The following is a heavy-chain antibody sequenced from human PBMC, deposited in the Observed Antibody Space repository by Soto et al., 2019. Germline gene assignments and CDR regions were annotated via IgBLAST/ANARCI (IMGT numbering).Heavy chain of an antibody. CDR3: ARDFKFIFDDLAAMRWKFDT. V-gene: IGHV4-4*07. D-gene: IGHD3-3*02. CDR2: VYTTGST. J-gene: IGHJ5*02. Sequence: SETLSLTCTVTGGSINTYYWSWIRQSAGKGLEWIGRVYTTGSTNYNPSLKSRVTISVDTSRNQFSLSLRSVTAADTAVYYCARDFKFIFDDLAAMRWKFDTWGQGTLVTVSS. CDR1: GGSINTYY.